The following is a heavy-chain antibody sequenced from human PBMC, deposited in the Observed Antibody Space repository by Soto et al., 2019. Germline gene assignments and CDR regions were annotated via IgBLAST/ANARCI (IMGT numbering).Heavy chain of an antibody. Sequence: GSLILSFAGSGLGFSDFHISLVRQAPGKGLEWISYISSSLGHTDYADSVKGRFTISRDNAKSSVFLEMSDLRSDDTAVYYCAANWNFGLNFWGQGTLVTVSS. CDR2: ISSSLGHT. V-gene: IGHV3-11*03. CDR1: GLGFSDFH. CDR3: AANWNFGLNF. J-gene: IGHJ4*02. D-gene: IGHD1-1*01.